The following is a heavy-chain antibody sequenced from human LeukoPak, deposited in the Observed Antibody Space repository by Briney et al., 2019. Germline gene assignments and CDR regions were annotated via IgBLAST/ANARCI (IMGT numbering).Heavy chain of an antibody. CDR2: IYSGGST. CDR1: GFTVSSNY. D-gene: IGHD3-10*01. J-gene: IGHJ6*03. CDR3: ARETGVGDEDYYYYMDV. V-gene: IGHV3-66*01. Sequence: GGSLRLSCAASGFTVSSNYMSWVRQAPGKGLEWVSVIYSGGSTYYSDSVKGRFTISRDNSKNTLYLQMNSLRAEDTAVYYCARETGVGDEDYYYYMDVWGKGTTVTISS.